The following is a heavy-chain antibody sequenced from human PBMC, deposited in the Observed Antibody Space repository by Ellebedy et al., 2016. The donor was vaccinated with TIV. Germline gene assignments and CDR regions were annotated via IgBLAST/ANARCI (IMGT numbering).Heavy chain of an antibody. D-gene: IGHD3-10*01. CDR3: ARGPDFYGSGSYRPNFDY. V-gene: IGHV3-21*01. Sequence: GGSLRLXCAASGSTFADYSINWVRQFPGKGLEWVSSISSSSRHIYSADSVKGRFTISRDNAKNSLSLQMDSLTPEDTAIYYCARGPDFYGSGSYRPNFDYWGQGTLVTVSS. CDR1: GSTFADYS. J-gene: IGHJ4*02. CDR2: ISSSSRHI.